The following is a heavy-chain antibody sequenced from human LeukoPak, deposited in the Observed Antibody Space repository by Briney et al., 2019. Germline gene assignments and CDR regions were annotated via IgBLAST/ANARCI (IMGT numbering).Heavy chain of an antibody. CDR2: IWYDGSNK. CDR1: GFTFSSYG. CDR3: ARGLTNYPPDY. D-gene: IGHD1-1*01. V-gene: IGHV3-33*01. J-gene: IGHJ4*02. Sequence: GGSLRLSCAASGFTFSSYGMEWVRQAPGKGLEWVAVIWYDGSNKYYADSVKGRFTISRDNSKNTVYLQMNSLRVEDTAVYYCARGLTNYPPDYWGQGTLVTVSS.